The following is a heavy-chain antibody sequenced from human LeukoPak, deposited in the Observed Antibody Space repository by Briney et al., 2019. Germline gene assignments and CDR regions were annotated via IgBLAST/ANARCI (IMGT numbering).Heavy chain of an antibody. V-gene: IGHV4-39*07. D-gene: IGHD3-16*02. J-gene: IGHJ3*02. Sequence: TSETLSLTCTVSGGSISSSSYYWGWIRQPPGKGLEWIGSIYYSGSTYYNPSLKSRVTISVDTSKNQFSLKLSSVTAADTAVYYCARDWAQDVYDYVWGSYLRPGRLDAFDIWGQGTMVTVSS. CDR2: IYYSGST. CDR1: GGSISSSSYY. CDR3: ARDWAQDVYDYVWGSYLRPGRLDAFDI.